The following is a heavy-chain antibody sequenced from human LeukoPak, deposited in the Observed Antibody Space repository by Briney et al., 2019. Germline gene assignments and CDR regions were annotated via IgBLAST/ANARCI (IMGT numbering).Heavy chain of an antibody. J-gene: IGHJ6*02. Sequence: GGSLRLSCAASGFTFSSYSMNWVRQAPGKGLEWVSSISSSSYIYYADSVKGRFTISRDNAKNSLCLQMNSLRAEDTAVYYCAVRGYSYGDGMDVWGQGTTVTVSS. CDR1: GFTFSSYS. D-gene: IGHD5-18*01. CDR2: ISSSSYI. V-gene: IGHV3-21*01. CDR3: AVRGYSYGDGMDV.